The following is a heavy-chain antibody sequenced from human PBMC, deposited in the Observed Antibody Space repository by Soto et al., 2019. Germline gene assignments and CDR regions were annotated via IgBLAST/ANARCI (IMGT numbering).Heavy chain of an antibody. V-gene: IGHV1-69*13. CDR1: GGTFSSYA. CDR3: ARVTSMVRGVIDNWFDP. J-gene: IGHJ5*02. Sequence: SVKVSCKASGGTFSSYAIHWVRQAPGQGLEWMGGIIPMYGPAKYAQRFQGRVTITADESTTTVYMELTSLTSQDTAVYYCARVTSMVRGVIDNWFDPWGHGTLVTVS. CDR2: IIPMYGPA. D-gene: IGHD3-10*01.